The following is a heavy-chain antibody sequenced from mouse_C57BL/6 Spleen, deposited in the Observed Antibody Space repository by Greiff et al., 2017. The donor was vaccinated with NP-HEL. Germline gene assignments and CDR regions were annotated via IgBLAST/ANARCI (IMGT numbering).Heavy chain of an antibody. CDR1: GYTFTSYW. V-gene: IGHV1-53*01. Sequence: VQLQQSGTELVKPGASVKLSCKASGYTFTSYWMHWVKQRPGQGLEWIGNINPSNGGTNYNEKFKSKATLTVDKSSSTAYMQLSSLTSEDSAVYYCAREGEWPTRYFDVWGTGTTVTVSS. CDR2: INPSNGGT. J-gene: IGHJ1*03. CDR3: AREGEWPTRYFDV. D-gene: IGHD6-1*01.